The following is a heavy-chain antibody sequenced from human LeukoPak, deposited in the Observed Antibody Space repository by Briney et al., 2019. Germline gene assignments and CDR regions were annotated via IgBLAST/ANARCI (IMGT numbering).Heavy chain of an antibody. CDR3: ARGTGLTSYCSGGSCYGGRYNWFDP. CDR2: IYYSGST. CDR1: GGSITSSSYY. Sequence: SETLSLTCTVSGGSITSSSYYWGWIRQPPGKGLEWIGSIYYSGSTYYNPSLKSRVTISVDTSKNQFSLKLSSVTAADTAVYYCARGTGLTSYCSGGSCYGGRYNWFDPWGQGTLVTVSS. J-gene: IGHJ5*02. V-gene: IGHV4-39*07. D-gene: IGHD2-15*01.